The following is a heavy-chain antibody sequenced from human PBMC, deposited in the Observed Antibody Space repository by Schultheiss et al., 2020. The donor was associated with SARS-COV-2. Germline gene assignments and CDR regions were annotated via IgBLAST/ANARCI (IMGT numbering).Heavy chain of an antibody. J-gene: IGHJ6*02. Sequence: SETLSLTCTVSGGSISTYHWSWIRQPPGKGLEWIGYIFYSGSTNYNPSLKSRVTISVDTSKNQFSLKLSSVTAADTAVYYCSNWNGQLYGMDVWGQGTTVTVSS. CDR2: IFYSGST. V-gene: IGHV4-59*01. CDR3: SNWNGQLYGMDV. CDR1: GGSISTYH. D-gene: IGHD1-1*01.